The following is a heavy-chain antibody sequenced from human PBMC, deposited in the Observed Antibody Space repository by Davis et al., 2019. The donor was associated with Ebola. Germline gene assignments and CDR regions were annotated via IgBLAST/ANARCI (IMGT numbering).Heavy chain of an antibody. CDR1: GGYFSGYY. Sequence: MPSETLSLTCAVSGGYFSGYYWSWIRQPPGMGLEWIGEINHSGSTNYNPSLKSRVTISVDTSKNQFSLKLSSVTAADTAVYYCARVVVVPAAKGRNYYYYGMDVWGQGTTVTVSS. D-gene: IGHD2-2*01. V-gene: IGHV4-34*01. CDR3: ARVVVVPAAKGRNYYYYGMDV. J-gene: IGHJ6*02. CDR2: INHSGST.